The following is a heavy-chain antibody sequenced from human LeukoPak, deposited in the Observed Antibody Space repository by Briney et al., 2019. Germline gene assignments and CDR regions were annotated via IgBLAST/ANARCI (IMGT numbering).Heavy chain of an antibody. D-gene: IGHD5-12*01. CDR2: INHSGST. CDR1: GGSFSGYY. J-gene: IGHJ3*02. Sequence: IPSETLSLTCAVYGGSFSGYYWSWIRQPPGKGLEWIGEINHSGSTNYNPSLKSRVTISVDTSKNQFPLKLSSVTAADTAVYYCARYPRTWLQSGTAFDIWGQGTMVTVSS. V-gene: IGHV4-34*01. CDR3: ARYPRTWLQSGTAFDI.